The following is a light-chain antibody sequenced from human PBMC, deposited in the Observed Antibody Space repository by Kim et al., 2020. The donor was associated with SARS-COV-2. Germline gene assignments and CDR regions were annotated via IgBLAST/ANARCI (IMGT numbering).Light chain of an antibody. CDR1: SSNIQSNY. Sequence: GQRVTISCSGSSSNIQSNYVYWYQQLPGTAPKILIHNNDQRPSGVPDRFSGSKSGTSASLGISGLRSEDEADYYCASWDASLSAWVFGGGTKLTVL. V-gene: IGLV1-47*02. J-gene: IGLJ3*02. CDR3: ASWDASLSAWV. CDR2: NND.